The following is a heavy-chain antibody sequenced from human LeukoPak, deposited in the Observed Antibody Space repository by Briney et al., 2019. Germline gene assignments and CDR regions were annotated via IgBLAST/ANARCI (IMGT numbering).Heavy chain of an antibody. CDR1: GYTFTGYY. CDR3: ASRCSGGSCYEFDY. Sequence: VASVKVSCKASGYTFTGYYMHWVRQAPGQGLEWMGWINPNSGGTNYAQKFQGRVTMTRDTSISTAYMELSRLRSDDTAVYYCASRCSGGSCYEFDYWGQGTLVTVSS. CDR2: INPNSGGT. J-gene: IGHJ4*02. D-gene: IGHD2-15*01. V-gene: IGHV1-2*02.